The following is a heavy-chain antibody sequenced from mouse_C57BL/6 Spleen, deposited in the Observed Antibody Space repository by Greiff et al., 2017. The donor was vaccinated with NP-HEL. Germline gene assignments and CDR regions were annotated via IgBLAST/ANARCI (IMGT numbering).Heavy chain of an antibody. CDR3: ARWWDKAFDY. Sequence: QVQLQQSGAELVRPGTSVKMSCKASGYTFTNYWIGWAKQRPGHGLEWIGDIYPGGGYTNYNEKFKGKATLTADKSSSTAYMQFSSLTSEDSAIYYCARWWDKAFDYWGQGTTLTVSS. CDR1: GYTFTNYW. V-gene: IGHV1-63*01. CDR2: IYPGGGYT. J-gene: IGHJ2*01. D-gene: IGHD1-1*02.